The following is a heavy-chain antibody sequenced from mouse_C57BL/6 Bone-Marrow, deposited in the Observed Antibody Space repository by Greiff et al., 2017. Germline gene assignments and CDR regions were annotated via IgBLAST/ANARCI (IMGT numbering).Heavy chain of an antibody. CDR3: ARNQDGNYMFAY. CDR1: GFNIKDDY. Sequence: QVQLQQSGAELVRPGASVKLSCTASGFNIKDDYMHWVKQRPGQGLEWIGYINPSSGYTKYNQKFKDKATLTADKSSSTAYMQLSSLTSEDSAVYYCARNQDGNYMFAYWGQGTLVTVSA. D-gene: IGHD2-1*01. CDR2: INPSSGYT. J-gene: IGHJ3*01. V-gene: IGHV1-4*01.